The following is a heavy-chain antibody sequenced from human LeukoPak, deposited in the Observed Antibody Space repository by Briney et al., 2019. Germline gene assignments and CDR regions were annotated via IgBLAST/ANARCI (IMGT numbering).Heavy chain of an antibody. CDR3: ASVDTAMDYYFDY. J-gene: IGHJ4*02. CDR2: IYYSGST. CDR1: GGSISSGGYY. Sequence: SETLSLTCTVSGGSISSGGYYWSWIRQHPGKGLEWIGYIYYSGSTYYNPSLKSRVTIPVDTSKNQFSLKLSSVTAADTAVYYCASVDTAMDYYFDYWGQGTLVTVSS. V-gene: IGHV4-31*03. D-gene: IGHD5-18*01.